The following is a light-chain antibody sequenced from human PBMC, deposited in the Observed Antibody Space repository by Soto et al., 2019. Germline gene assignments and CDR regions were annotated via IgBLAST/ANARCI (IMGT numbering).Light chain of an antibody. CDR2: DAS. J-gene: IGKJ1*01. V-gene: IGKV1-5*01. CDR3: QHYKSYPWT. Sequence: DIQMTQSPSTLSASVGDRVTITCRASQSISMFLAWYQQKPGKAPKLLIYDASNSESGVPSRFSCSGSGTEFSLTISNLQPDDFATYYCQHYKSYPWTFGKGTKVEIK. CDR1: QSISMF.